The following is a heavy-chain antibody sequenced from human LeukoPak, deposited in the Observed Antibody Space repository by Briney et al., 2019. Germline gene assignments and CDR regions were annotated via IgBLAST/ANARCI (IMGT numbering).Heavy chain of an antibody. CDR1: GFTVRSSY. Sequence: HPGESLRLSCAASGFTVRSSYMSWVRQAPGKGLEWVSVISSGGSTYCADSVKGRFTIPRDSSKNTLYLQMKSLRAEDTALYYCSRDRMGTKSFDYWGQGTLVTVSS. CDR3: SRDRMGTKSFDY. D-gene: IGHD5-24*01. CDR2: ISSGGST. V-gene: IGHV3-66*02. J-gene: IGHJ4*02.